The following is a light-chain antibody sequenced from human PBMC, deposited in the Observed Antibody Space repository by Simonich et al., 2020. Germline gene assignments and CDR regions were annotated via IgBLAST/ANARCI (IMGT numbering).Light chain of an antibody. J-gene: IGLJ2*01. CDR1: SSDVGGYNY. CDR3: SSYTSSSSVV. V-gene: IGLV2-14*01. Sequence: QSALTQPASVSGSPGQSIPISCTGTSSDVGGYNYVSWYQQRQGKAPKLMIYDVSKRPAGVSNRFSGSKSGNTASLTISGLQAEDEADYYCSSYTSSSSVVFGGGTKLTVL. CDR2: DVS.